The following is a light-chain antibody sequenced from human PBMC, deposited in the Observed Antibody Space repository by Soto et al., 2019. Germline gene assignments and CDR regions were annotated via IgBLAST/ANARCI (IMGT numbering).Light chain of an antibody. CDR3: QSYDSSMSALYV. Sequence: QSVLTQPPSVSGAPGQRVTISCTRSSSDIGAGHDVPWYQQLPGTAPKLLIYDNINRPSGVPDRFSGSKSGTSASLAITGLQPEDETDYYCQSYDSSMSALYVFGTGTKRTVL. V-gene: IGLV1-40*01. CDR1: SSDIGAGHD. J-gene: IGLJ1*01. CDR2: DNI.